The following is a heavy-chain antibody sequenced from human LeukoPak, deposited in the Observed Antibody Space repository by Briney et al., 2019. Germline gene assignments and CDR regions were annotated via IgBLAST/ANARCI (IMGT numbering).Heavy chain of an antibody. V-gene: IGHV1-18*01. Sequence: ASVKVSCKTSGYTFINYDIYWVRQAPGQGLECMGWISGYTGDTKYAQILQGRFTVTTDTSTSTAYMELRSLTYDDTAVYYCARAGYCGDGGCRGGSAFDVWGQGTMVTVSS. CDR1: GYTFINYD. D-gene: IGHD2-15*01. CDR3: ARAGYCGDGGCRGGSAFDV. J-gene: IGHJ3*01. CDR2: ISGYTGDT.